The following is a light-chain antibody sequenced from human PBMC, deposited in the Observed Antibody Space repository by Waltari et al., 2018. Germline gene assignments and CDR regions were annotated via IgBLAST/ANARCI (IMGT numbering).Light chain of an antibody. CDR3: SSYSSSSTYV. J-gene: IGLJ1*01. V-gene: IGLV2-14*03. Sequence: QSALTQPASVSGSPGQSITRSCTGNSRDVCGHNSVSWYQQPPGKAPKLMIYDVNKRPSGVSNRFSGSKSGYTASLTISGLQAEDEANYYCSSYSSSSTYVFGTGTKVTVL. CDR1: SRDVCGHNS. CDR2: DVN.